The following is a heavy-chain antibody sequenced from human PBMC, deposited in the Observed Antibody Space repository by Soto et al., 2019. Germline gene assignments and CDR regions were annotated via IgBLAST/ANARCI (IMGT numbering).Heavy chain of an antibody. CDR2: ISGYNGNT. J-gene: IGHJ6*02. CDR3: AREGPAPYYYYGMDV. Sequence: QVQLVQYRGEVKKPGASVKVSCKTSSYSFTTCGISWVRQARGQGLEWMGWISGYNGNTNYAQNLQGRVTMTTDTSTSTAYMELRSLRSDVTAVYYCAREGPAPYYYYGMDVWGQGSTVTVSS. V-gene: IGHV1-18*01. CDR1: SYSFTTCG.